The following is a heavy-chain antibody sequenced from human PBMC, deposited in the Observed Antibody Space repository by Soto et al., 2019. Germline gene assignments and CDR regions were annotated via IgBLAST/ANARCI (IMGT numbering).Heavy chain of an antibody. V-gene: IGHV3-30*18. Sequence: PGGSLRLSCAASGFTFSSYGMHWVRQAPGKGLEWVAVISYDGSNKYYADSVKGRFTISRDNSKNTLYLQMNSLRAEDTAVYYCAKDHRDFYYYYYGMDVWGQGTTVTVSS. CDR1: GFTFSSYG. CDR2: ISYDGSNK. CDR3: AKDHRDFYYYYYGMDV. J-gene: IGHJ6*02.